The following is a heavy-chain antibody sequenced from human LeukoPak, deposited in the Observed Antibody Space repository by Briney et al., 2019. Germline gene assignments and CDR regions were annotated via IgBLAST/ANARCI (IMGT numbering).Heavy chain of an antibody. CDR3: ARDPPPAGDYDILTGYYPPWFDY. D-gene: IGHD3-9*01. Sequence: SVKVSCKASGGTFSSYAISWVRQAPGQGLEWMGRIIPNLGIANYAQKFQGRVTITADKSTSTAYMELSSLRSEDTAVYYCARDPPPAGDYDILTGYYPPWFDYWGQGTLVTVSS. CDR2: IIPNLGIA. J-gene: IGHJ4*02. CDR1: GGTFSSYA. V-gene: IGHV1-69*04.